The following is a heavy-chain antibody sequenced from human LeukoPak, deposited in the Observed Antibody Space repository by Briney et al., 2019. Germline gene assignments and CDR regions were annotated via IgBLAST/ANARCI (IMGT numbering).Heavy chain of an antibody. D-gene: IGHD2-15*01. CDR1: GFTFSSYA. CDR3: ARERGLADAFDI. CDR2: ISYDGSNK. V-gene: IGHV3-30*04. J-gene: IGHJ3*02. Sequence: GGSLRLSCAASGFTFSSYAMHWVRQAPGKGLEWVAVISYDGSNKYYADSVKGRFTISRDNSKNTLYLQMNSLRAEDTAVYYYARERGLADAFDIWGQGTMVTVSS.